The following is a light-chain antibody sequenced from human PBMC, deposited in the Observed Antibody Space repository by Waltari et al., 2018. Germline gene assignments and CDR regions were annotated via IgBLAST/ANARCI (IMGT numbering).Light chain of an antibody. J-gene: IGLJ3*02. V-gene: IGLV2-11*01. CDR2: DVD. Sequence: QSALTQPRSVSGSPGQSVTIPCTGTSSVVGGYNYVSWYQQHPGKAPKLMIYDVDKRPSGVPDRFSGSKSGNTASLTVSGLQAEDEADYYCCSYAGSYTPWVFGGGTELTVL. CDR1: SSVVGGYNY. CDR3: CSYAGSYTPWV.